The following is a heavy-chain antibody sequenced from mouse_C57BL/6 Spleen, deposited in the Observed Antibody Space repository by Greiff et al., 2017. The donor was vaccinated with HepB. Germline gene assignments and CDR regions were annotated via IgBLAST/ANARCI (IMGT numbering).Heavy chain of an antibody. J-gene: IGHJ3*01. Sequence: VQLQQSGAELVKPGASVKLSCKASGYTFTSYWMQWVKQRPGQGLEWIGEIDPSDSYTNYNQKCKGKATLTVDTSSSTAYMQLSSLTSEDSAVYYCGSLDSSGCTWFAYWGQGTLVTVSA. D-gene: IGHD3-2*02. V-gene: IGHV1-50*01. CDR2: IDPSDSYT. CDR3: GSLDSSGCTWFAY. CDR1: GYTFTSYW.